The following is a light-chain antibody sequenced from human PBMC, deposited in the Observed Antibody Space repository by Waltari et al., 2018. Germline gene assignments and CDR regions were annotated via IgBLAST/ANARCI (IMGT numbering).Light chain of an antibody. J-gene: IGKJ1*01. CDR3: QQYSSFPRT. Sequence: EIVLTQSPGTLSLSPGERATLSCRASQSVSSSYLAWYQQKPGQAPRLLIYGASSRATGIPDRFSGSGSGTDFTLTISRLEPEDFAVYYCQQYSSFPRTFGQGTKVEIK. V-gene: IGKV3-20*01. CDR2: GAS. CDR1: QSVSSSY.